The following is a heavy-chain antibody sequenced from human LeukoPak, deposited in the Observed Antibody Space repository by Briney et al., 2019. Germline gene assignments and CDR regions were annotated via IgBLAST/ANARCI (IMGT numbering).Heavy chain of an antibody. Sequence: GASVKVSCKASGYTFTNYYLHWVRQATGQGLEGMGWMNPNSGNTGYAQKFQGRVTMTRNTSISTAYMELSSLRSEDTAVYYCARVADRYDYVWGSYFYYYYYMDVWGKGTTVTISS. CDR1: GYTFTNYY. CDR2: MNPNSGNT. D-gene: IGHD3-16*01. V-gene: IGHV1-8*02. J-gene: IGHJ6*03. CDR3: ARVADRYDYVWGSYFYYYYYMDV.